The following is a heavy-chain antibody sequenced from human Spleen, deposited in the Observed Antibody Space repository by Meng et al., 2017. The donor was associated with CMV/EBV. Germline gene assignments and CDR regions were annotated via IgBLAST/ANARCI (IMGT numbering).Heavy chain of an antibody. J-gene: IGHJ6*02. CDR3: AREDRNFWSGYYLGYYYYYGMDV. CDR1: EYTFTDYY. Sequence: ASVKVSCKASEYTFTDYYIHWVRRAPGQGLEYMGWINPNSGGTGYPQKFQGRVTMTRDTSISTAYMELSRLRSDDTAVYYCAREDRNFWSGYYLGYYYYYGMDVWGQGTTVTVSS. V-gene: IGHV1-2*02. D-gene: IGHD3-3*01. CDR2: INPNSGGT.